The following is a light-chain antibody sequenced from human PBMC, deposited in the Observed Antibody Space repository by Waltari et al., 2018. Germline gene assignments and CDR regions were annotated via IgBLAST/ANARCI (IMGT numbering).Light chain of an antibody. CDR2: QDT. CDR1: ILGNKY. J-gene: IGLJ3*02. V-gene: IGLV3-1*01. CDR3: QALGTGAWV. Sequence: SYELTQPPSVSVSPGQTASITCSGDILGNKYASWYQQKPVQSPLLVIYQDTKRPAGIPERFSGSKSGNAATLTISGTQAMDEADYYCQALGTGAWVFGGGTKLTVL.